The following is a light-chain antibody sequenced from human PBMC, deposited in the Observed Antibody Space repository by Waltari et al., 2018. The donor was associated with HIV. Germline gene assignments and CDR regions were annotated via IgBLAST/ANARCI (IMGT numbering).Light chain of an antibody. Sequence: IVLTQSPATLSLSPGERATLSCGASQSVTSNYLAWYQQRPGLAPRLLIYDTSSRATGIPDRFSGSGSGTDFTLPPEDFAVYYCQQYGSSPTFGQGTKVEIK. V-gene: IGKV3D-20*01. CDR2: DTS. J-gene: IGKJ1*01. CDR1: QSVTSNY. CDR3: QQYGSSPT.